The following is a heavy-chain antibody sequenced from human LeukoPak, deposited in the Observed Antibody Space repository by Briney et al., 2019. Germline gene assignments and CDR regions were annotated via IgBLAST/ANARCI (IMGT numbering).Heavy chain of an antibody. Sequence: GTSVKVSCKASGGTFSSYAISWVRQAPGQGLEWMGRIIPILGIANYAQKFQGRVTITADKSTSTAYTELSSLRSEDTAVYYCARDPTANAQYYYYGMDVWGQGTTVTVSS. CDR1: GGTFSSYA. CDR3: ARDPTANAQYYYYGMDV. V-gene: IGHV1-69*04. J-gene: IGHJ6*02. CDR2: IIPILGIA.